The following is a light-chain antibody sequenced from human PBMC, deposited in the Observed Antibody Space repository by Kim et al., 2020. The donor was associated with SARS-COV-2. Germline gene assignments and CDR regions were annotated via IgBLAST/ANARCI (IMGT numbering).Light chain of an antibody. CDR1: NSNIGTNN. Sequence: QSVLTQPPSASGTPGERVTISCSGSNSNIGTNNVNWYQQLPGRAPKLLIYSSNQRPSGVPDRFSGSKSGTSASLAISGLQSEDEADYYCSSYTSSSTWVFGGGTQLTVL. CDR3: SSYTSSSTWV. CDR2: SSN. J-gene: IGLJ3*02. V-gene: IGLV1-44*01.